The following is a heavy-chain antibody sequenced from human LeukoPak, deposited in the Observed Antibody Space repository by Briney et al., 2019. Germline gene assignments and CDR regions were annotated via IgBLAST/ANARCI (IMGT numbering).Heavy chain of an antibody. CDR3: AKDASRRAARSNYDY. V-gene: IGHV3-33*06. Sequence: PGGSLRLSCAASGFTFSSYGMHWVRQAPGKGLEWVAVIWYDGSNKYYADSVKGRFTISRDNSKNTLYLQMNSLRAEDTAVYYCAKDASRRAARSNYDYWGQGTLVTVSS. J-gene: IGHJ4*02. D-gene: IGHD6-6*01. CDR1: GFTFSSYG. CDR2: IWYDGSNK.